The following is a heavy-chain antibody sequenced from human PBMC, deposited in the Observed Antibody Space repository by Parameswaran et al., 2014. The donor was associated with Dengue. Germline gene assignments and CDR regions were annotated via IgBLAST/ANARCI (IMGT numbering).Heavy chain of an antibody. Sequence: VRQMPGKGLEWMGVIYPGDSDTIYSPSFQGHVTISADKSISTAYLQWSSLKASDTAMYYCARRGSVGLDYWGQGTLVTVSS. V-gene: IGHV5-51*01. CDR2: IYPGDSDT. J-gene: IGHJ4*02. CDR3: ARRGSVGLDY.